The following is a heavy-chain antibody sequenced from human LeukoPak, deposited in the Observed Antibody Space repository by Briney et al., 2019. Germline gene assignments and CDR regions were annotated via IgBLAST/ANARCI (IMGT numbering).Heavy chain of an antibody. CDR2: IYWDDDK. D-gene: IGHD3-9*01. Sequence: SGPTLVKPTQTLTLTCTFSVFSLSTNGVNVGWIRQPPGKALEWLALIYWDDDKRYSPSLKSRLTITKDTSKNQVVLTMTNMDPVDTATYYCAHRTAHMTGFDYWGQGTLVTVSS. J-gene: IGHJ4*02. CDR3: AHRTAHMTGFDY. CDR1: VFSLSTNGVN. V-gene: IGHV2-5*02.